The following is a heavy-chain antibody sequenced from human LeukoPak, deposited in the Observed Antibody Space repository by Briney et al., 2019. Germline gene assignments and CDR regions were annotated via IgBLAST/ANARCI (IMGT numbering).Heavy chain of an antibody. CDR3: ARAPSGSYPFDY. Sequence: PSETLSLTCTVSGDFITAYYWSWIRQPPGKGLEWIGYVYYTGSTEYNPSLRSRVTISLEMSNHQFSLNLTSVTAADTAVYYCARAPSGSYPFDYWGQGTLVTVSS. CDR1: GDFITAYY. V-gene: IGHV4-59*01. D-gene: IGHD1-26*01. CDR2: VYYTGST. J-gene: IGHJ4*02.